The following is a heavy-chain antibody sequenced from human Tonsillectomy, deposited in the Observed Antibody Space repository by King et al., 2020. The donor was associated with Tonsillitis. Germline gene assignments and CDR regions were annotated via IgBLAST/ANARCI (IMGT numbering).Heavy chain of an antibody. CDR1: GGTFSSYA. CDR3: ARDSSYYYDSSGYYPDY. CDR2: IIPILGIA. J-gene: IGHJ4*02. D-gene: IGHD3-22*01. V-gene: IGHV1-69*04. Sequence: QLVQSGAEVKKPGSSVKVSCQASGGTFSSYAISWVRQAPGQGLEWMGSIIPILGIANYAQKFQGRVTITADKSTSTAYMELSSLRSEDTAVYYCARDSSYYYDSSGYYPDYWGQGTLVTVSS.